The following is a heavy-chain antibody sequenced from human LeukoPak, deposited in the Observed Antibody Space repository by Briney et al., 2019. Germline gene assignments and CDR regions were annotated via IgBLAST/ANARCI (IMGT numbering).Heavy chain of an antibody. D-gene: IGHD1-26*01. CDR1: GFSISYDFY. Sequence: PSETLSLTCAVSGFSISYDFYWVWIRQPPGRGLEWIGSGSHRGNNYYNPSLKSRVTIYMDTSKNQFSLKLSSVTGADTAVYYCARLGGSGNFDYWGQGTLVPVSS. CDR2: GSHRGNN. CDR3: ARLGGSGNFDY. J-gene: IGHJ4*02. V-gene: IGHV4-38-2*01.